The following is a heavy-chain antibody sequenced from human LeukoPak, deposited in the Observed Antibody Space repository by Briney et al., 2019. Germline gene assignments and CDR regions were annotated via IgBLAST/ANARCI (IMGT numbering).Heavy chain of an antibody. V-gene: IGHV5-51*01. CDR2: IYPGDSDT. CDR3: ARLRETGAWAFDI. D-gene: IGHD1-14*01. Sequence: GESLKISCKGSGYSFTSYWIGWVRPMAGKGLEWMGIIYPGDSDTRYSPSFQGQVTISADKSISTAYLQWSSLKASDTAMYYCARLRETGAWAFDIWGQGTMVTVSS. CDR1: GYSFTSYW. J-gene: IGHJ3*02.